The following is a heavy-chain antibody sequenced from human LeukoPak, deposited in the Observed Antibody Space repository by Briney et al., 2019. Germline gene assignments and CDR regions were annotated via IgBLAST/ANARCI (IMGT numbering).Heavy chain of an antibody. Sequence: PGGSLRLSCAVSGFNFDIAWMNWVRQAPGEGLEWVGRIKSKNDGAATDYGAPVRGRFTISIDDSKNMLYLQMSSLKTEDTAVYYCVSRDAYKPRYFMDVWGKGTTVTVSS. J-gene: IGHJ6*03. CDR2: IKSKNDGAAT. V-gene: IGHV3-15*01. CDR3: VSRDAYKPRYFMDV. CDR1: GFNFDIAW. D-gene: IGHD5-24*01.